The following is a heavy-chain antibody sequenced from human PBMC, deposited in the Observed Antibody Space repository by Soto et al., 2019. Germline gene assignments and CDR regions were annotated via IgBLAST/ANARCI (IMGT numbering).Heavy chain of an antibody. CDR2: ITQDGSNK. CDR3: ARPLKLYYDSSGYYYSDAFDI. CDR1: GFTFSSYW. J-gene: IGHJ3*02. D-gene: IGHD3-22*01. V-gene: IGHV3-30*03. Sequence: GGSLRLSCAASGFTFSSYWMSWVRQAPGKGLEWVANITQDGSNKYYADSVKGRFTISRDNSKNTLYLQMNSLRAEDTAVYYCARPLKLYYDSSGYYYSDAFDIWGQGTMVTVSS.